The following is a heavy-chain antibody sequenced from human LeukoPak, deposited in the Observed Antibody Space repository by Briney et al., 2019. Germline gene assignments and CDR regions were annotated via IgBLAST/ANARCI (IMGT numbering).Heavy chain of an antibody. CDR2: IYYSGST. J-gene: IGHJ5*02. D-gene: IGHD2-15*01. CDR1: GGSISSGGYY. V-gene: IGHV4-31*03. Sequence: PSQTLSLTCTVSGGSISSGGYYWSWIRQHPGKGLEWIGYIYYSGSTYYNPSLKSRVTISVDTSKNQFSLKLSSVTAADTAVYYCARLKRSLNWFDPWGQGTLATVSS. CDR3: ARLKRSLNWFDP.